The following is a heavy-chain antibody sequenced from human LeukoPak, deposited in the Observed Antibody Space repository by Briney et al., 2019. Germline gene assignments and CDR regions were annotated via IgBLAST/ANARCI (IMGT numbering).Heavy chain of an antibody. CDR3: ARGLYYDRSGYYYKGNWFDP. V-gene: IGHV3-74*01. J-gene: IGHJ5*02. D-gene: IGHD3-22*01. Sequence: GGSLRLSCAASGFTFNSSWMHWVRQAPGKGLVRVSCINSDGSTTSYADSVKGRFTISRDNAKNTLYLQMNSLRAEGTAVYYCARGLYYDRSGYYYKGNWFDPWGQGTLVTVSS. CDR1: GFTFNSSW. CDR2: INSDGSTT.